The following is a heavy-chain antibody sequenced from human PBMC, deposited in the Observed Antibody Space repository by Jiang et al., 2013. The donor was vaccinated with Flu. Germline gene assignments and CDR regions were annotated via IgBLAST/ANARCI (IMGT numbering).Heavy chain of an antibody. J-gene: IGHJ4*02. V-gene: IGHV3-30*02. CDR2: IRYDGSNK. CDR3: AKVAVGGEDY. D-gene: IGHD1-26*01. CDR1: GFIFSSYG. Sequence: VQLLESGGGVVQPGGSLRLSCAASGFIFSSYGMHWVRQAPGKGLEWVAFIRYDGSNKYSADSVKGRFTISRDDSKNTLYLQMNSLRAEDTAVYYCAKVAVGGEDYWGQGTLVTVSS.